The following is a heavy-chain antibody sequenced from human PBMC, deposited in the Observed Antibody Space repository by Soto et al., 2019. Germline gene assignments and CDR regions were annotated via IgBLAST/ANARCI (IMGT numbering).Heavy chain of an antibody. CDR1: GSGFSNAW. CDR3: ATYGMGVS. J-gene: IGHJ4*02. D-gene: IGHD3-10*01. V-gene: IGHV3-15*01. CDR2: IKNKADGGTT. Sequence: EVQLVESGGGLVKPGGSLRLSCAASGSGFSNAWMSWVRQAPGKGLEWVGRIKNKADGGTTDYAVPVRDRFTISRDDSKNMLYLQMNCMKTVCTDVYFCATYGMGVSWGQGTLVTVSS.